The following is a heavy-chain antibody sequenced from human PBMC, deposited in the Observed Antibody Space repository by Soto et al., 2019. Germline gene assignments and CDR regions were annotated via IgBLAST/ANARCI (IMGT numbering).Heavy chain of an antibody. J-gene: IGHJ4*02. D-gene: IGHD1-26*01. CDR2: ISAYNGNT. V-gene: IGHV1-18*04. CDR3: ARDYIAGWFQYLPFGY. CDR1: GYTFTSYG. Sequence: TSVKVSCKASGYTFTSYGISWVRQAPGQGLEWMGWISAYNGNTNYAQKLQGRVTMTTDTSTSTAYMELRSLRSDDTAVYYCARDYIAGWFQYLPFGYWGQGTLVTVSS.